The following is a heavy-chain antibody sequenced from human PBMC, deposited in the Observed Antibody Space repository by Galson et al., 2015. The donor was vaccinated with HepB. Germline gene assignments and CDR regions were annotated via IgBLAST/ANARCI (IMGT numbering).Heavy chain of an antibody. D-gene: IGHD5-12*01. V-gene: IGHV1-24*01. Sequence: SVKVSCKVSGYTLTELSMHWVRQAPGKGLEWMGGFDPEDGETIYAQKFQGRVTMTEDTSTDTAYMELSSLRSGDTAVYYCAIATPKYSGYDSGWYFDLWGRGTLVTVSS. CDR3: AIATPKYSGYDSGWYFDL. J-gene: IGHJ2*01. CDR2: FDPEDGET. CDR1: GYTLTELS.